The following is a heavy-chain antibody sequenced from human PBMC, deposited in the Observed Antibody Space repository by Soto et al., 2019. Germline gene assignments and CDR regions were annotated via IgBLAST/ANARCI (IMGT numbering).Heavy chain of an antibody. CDR1: GYTFTSYG. CDR3: ARGAYYDSRGYYPVLVYYFDY. Sequence: ASVKVSCKASGYTFTSYGISWVRQAPGQGLEWLGWISAYNGNTNYAQKLQGRVTMTTDTSTSTAYMELRSLRSDDTAVYYCARGAYYDSRGYYPVLVYYFDYWGQGTLVTVSS. V-gene: IGHV1-18*04. D-gene: IGHD3-22*01. J-gene: IGHJ4*02. CDR2: ISAYNGNT.